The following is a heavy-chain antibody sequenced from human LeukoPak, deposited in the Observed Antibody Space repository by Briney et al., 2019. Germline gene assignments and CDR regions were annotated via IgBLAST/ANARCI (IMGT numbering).Heavy chain of an antibody. V-gene: IGHV1-46*01. CDR2: INPSSGSA. J-gene: IGHJ4*02. CDR1: GYTFTSYY. Sequence: GASVKVSCKAPGYTFTSYYMHWVRQAPGQGLEWMGIINPSSGSASYAQKFQGRATMTRDTSTSTVHMELSGLTSEDTAVYYCARGSSMINIDYWGQGTLVTVSS. CDR3: ARGSSMINIDY. D-gene: IGHD3-16*01.